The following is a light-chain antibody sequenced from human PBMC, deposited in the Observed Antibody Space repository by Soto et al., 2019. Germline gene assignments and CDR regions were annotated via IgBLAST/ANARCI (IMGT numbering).Light chain of an antibody. CDR1: QSVLHSSNNKNY. Sequence: DIVMTQSPGSLAVSLGERATINCTSRQSVLHSSNNKNYLAWNQQKPGQPPKLLIYWASTRESGVPDRFSGSGSGTDFTLTISGLQAEDVAVYYCQQYFTTPWTFGQGTKVEIK. CDR2: WAS. J-gene: IGKJ1*01. V-gene: IGKV4-1*01. CDR3: QQYFTTPWT.